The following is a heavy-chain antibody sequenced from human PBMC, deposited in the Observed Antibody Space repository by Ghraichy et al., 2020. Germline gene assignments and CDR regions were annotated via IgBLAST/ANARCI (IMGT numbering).Heavy chain of an antibody. D-gene: IGHD6-19*01. CDR3: ARTPGRDSSGWFSNPRYGMDV. V-gene: IGHV2-26*01. Sequence: SGPTLVKPTETLTLTCTVSGFSLSNARMGVSWIRQPPGKALEWLAHIFSNDEKSYSTSLKSRLTISKDTSKSQVVLTMTNMDPVDTATYYCARTPGRDSSGWFSNPRYGMDVWGQGTTVTVSS. CDR1: GFSLSNARMG. J-gene: IGHJ6*02. CDR2: IFSNDEK.